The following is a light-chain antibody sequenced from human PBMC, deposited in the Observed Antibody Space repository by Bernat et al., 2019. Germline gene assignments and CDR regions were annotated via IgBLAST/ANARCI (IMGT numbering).Light chain of an antibody. CDR2: DVS. CDR1: SSDVGGFNY. V-gene: IGLV2-14*03. Sequence: QSALTQPASVSGYPGQSITISCTGTSSDVGGFNYVSWYQQHPGKAPKLMISDVSNRPSGVSNRFSGTKSGNTASLTISGLQAEDEADYYCYAWTTNYVYVFGTGTKVTVL. J-gene: IGLJ1*01. CDR3: YAWTTNYVYV.